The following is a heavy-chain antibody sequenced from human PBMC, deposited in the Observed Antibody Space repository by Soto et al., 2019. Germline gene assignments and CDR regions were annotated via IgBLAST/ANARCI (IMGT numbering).Heavy chain of an antibody. D-gene: IGHD3-16*01. Sequence: PSQTLSLTCAISGDSVSSNSAAWNWIRQSPSRGLEWLGRTYYRSKWYNDYAVSVKSRITINPDTSKNQFSLQLNSVTPEDTAVYYCASGGTYDYVWGSYRGFDYWGQGTLVTVSS. V-gene: IGHV6-1*01. CDR1: GDSVSSNSAA. CDR2: TYYRSKWYN. CDR3: ASGGTYDYVWGSYRGFDY. J-gene: IGHJ4*02.